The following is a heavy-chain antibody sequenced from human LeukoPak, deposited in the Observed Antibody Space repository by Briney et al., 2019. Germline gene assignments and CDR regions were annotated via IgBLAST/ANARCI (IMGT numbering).Heavy chain of an antibody. CDR2: IFWNDDT. CDR1: GFSLSISGVG. Sequence: SGPTLVNPTQTLTLTCTFSGFSLSISGVGVGWIRQPPGKALEWLALIFWNDDTRYSPSLKSRLTITRDSSKNQVVLTMTNIDPVDTATYYCAHRRGVVATNIPEGFDYWGQGTLVTVSS. D-gene: IGHD2-15*01. J-gene: IGHJ4*02. CDR3: AHRRGVVATNIPEGFDY. V-gene: IGHV2-5*01.